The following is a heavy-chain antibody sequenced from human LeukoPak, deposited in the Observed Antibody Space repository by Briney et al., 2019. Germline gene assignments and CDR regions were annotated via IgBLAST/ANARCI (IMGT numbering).Heavy chain of an antibody. CDR1: GFSFSSCS. J-gene: IGHJ4*02. D-gene: IGHD6-13*01. Sequence: PGGSLRLSCAASGFSFSSCSMNWVRQAPGKGLEWVSSISSSSSYIYYADSVKGRFTISRDNAKNSLYLQMTSLRAEDTAVYYCARFPAAGNFDYWGQGTLVTVSS. V-gene: IGHV3-21*01. CDR3: ARFPAAGNFDY. CDR2: ISSSSSYI.